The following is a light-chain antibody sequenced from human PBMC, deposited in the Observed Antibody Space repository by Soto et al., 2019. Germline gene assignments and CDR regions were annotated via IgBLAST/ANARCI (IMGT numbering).Light chain of an antibody. CDR1: QSISSY. J-gene: IGKJ2*01. CDR3: QQSYSTPVYT. Sequence: DIRMTQSPSSLSASVGDRVTITCRASQSISSYLNWYQQKPGKAPKLLIYAAYSLQSGVPSRFSGSGSGTDFTLTISSLQPEDFATYYCQQSYSTPVYTFGQGTKLEIK. V-gene: IGKV1-39*01. CDR2: AAY.